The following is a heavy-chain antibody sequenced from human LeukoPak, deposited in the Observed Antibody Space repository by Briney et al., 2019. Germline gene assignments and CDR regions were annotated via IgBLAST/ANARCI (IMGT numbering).Heavy chain of an antibody. CDR3: AKDISPWYYYGMDV. CDR2: ISWNSGSI. CDR1: GFTFSSYS. Sequence: PGGSLRLSCAASGFTFSSYSMNWVRQAPGKGLEWVSGISWNSGSIGYADSVKGRFTISRDNAKNSLYLQMNSLRAEDTALYYCAKDISPWYYYGMDVWGQGTTVTVSS. J-gene: IGHJ6*02. V-gene: IGHV3-9*01.